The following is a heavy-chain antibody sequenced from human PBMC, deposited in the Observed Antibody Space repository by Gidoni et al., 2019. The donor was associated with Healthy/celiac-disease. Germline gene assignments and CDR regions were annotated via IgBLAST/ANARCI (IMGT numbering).Heavy chain of an antibody. CDR2: IDWDDDK. Sequence: QVTLRESGPALVKPTQTLTLTCTFSGFSLSTSAMCVSWIRQPPGKALEWLARIDWDDDKYYSTSLKTRLTISKDTSKNQVVLTMTNMDPVDTATYYCARIVVVPAAINYYYYGMDVWGQGTTVTVSS. J-gene: IGHJ6*02. CDR3: ARIVVVPAAINYYYYGMDV. V-gene: IGHV2-70*15. CDR1: GFSLSTSAMC. D-gene: IGHD2-2*01.